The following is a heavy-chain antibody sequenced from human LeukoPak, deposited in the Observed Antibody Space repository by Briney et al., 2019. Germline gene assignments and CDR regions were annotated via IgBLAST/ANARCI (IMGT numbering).Heavy chain of an antibody. V-gene: IGHV3-23*01. Sequence: PGGSLRLSCAASGFTFSTFAMIWVRQPPGKGLEWVSSIFPSGGEIHYADSVRGRFTISRDNSKSTLSLQMNSLRAEDTAIYYCARLLAGSGYARDAFDIWGQGTMVTVSS. J-gene: IGHJ3*02. CDR1: GFTFSTFA. CDR2: IFPSGGEI. CDR3: ARLLAGSGYARDAFDI. D-gene: IGHD3-22*01.